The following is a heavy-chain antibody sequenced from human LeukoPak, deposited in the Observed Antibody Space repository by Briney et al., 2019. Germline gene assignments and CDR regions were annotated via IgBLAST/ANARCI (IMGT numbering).Heavy chain of an antibody. D-gene: IGHD6-13*01. V-gene: IGHV1-2*02. Sequence: ASVKVSCKASGYTFTGYYMHWVRQAPGQGLEWMGWINPNSGGTNYAQKFQGRVTMTRDTSISTAYMELSRLRSDDTAVYYCARMLAAAGPPYFDYWGQGTLVTVSS. CDR3: ARMLAAAGPPYFDY. CDR1: GYTFTGYY. CDR2: INPNSGGT. J-gene: IGHJ4*02.